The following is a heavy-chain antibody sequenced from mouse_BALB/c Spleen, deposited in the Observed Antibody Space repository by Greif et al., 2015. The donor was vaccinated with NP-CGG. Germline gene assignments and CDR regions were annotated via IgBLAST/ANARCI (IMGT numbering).Heavy chain of an antibody. CDR1: GFTFSSFG. J-gene: IGHJ4*01. V-gene: IGHV5-17*02. CDR3: ASWGYDCGHAMDH. Sequence: EVKLMESGGGLVQPGGSRKLSCAASGFTFSSFGMHWVRQAPEKGLEWVAYISSGSSTIYYAGTVKGRFTISRDNPKNSRCQQMTSFRCVVPAMFYCASWGYDCGHAMDHRGQGPSVPVSS. CDR2: ISSGSSTI. D-gene: IGHD2-4*01.